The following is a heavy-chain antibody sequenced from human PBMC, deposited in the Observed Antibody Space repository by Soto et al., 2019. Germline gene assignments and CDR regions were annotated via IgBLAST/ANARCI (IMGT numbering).Heavy chain of an antibody. J-gene: IGHJ4*02. CDR1: GGSISSGGYY. D-gene: IGHD2-15*01. CDR2: IYYSGST. CDR3: ARAEGVVVAATSFDY. Sequence: SETLSLTCTVSGGSISSGGYYWSWIRQHPGKGLEWIGYIYYSGSTYYNPSLKSRVTISVDTSKNQFSLKLSSVTAADTAVYYCARAEGVVVAATSFDYWGQGTLVTVSS. V-gene: IGHV4-31*03.